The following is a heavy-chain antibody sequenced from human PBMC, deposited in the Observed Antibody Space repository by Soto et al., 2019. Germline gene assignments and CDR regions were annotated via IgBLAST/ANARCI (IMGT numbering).Heavy chain of an antibody. D-gene: IGHD2-2*01. CDR2: ISGGGSYI. J-gene: IGHJ6*02. CDR1: GFTFSDEN. CDR3: ARDSDCHSTSCFFPPHV. Sequence: GGSLRLSCSASGFTFSDENMSWVRQVPGKGLEWVSGISGGGSYIFYADSVQGRFSISRDNPKNSLFLEMNSLRVEDTAVYYCARDSDCHSTSCFFPPHVWGQGTTVTV. V-gene: IGHV3-21*06.